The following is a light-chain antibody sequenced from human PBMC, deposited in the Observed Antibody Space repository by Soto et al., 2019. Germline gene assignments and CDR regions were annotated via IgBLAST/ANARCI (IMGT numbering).Light chain of an antibody. V-gene: IGLV2-14*03. J-gene: IGLJ2*01. CDR1: SGDVGAYNY. CDR2: DVS. CDR3: SSYTGSSSLVI. Sequence: QSALTQPASVSGSPGQSITISCTGTSGDVGAYNYVSWYQHHPGKAPKLMIYDVSNRPSGVSNRFSGSKSGNTASLTISGLQAEDEAEYYCSSYTGSSSLVIFGGGTKLTVL.